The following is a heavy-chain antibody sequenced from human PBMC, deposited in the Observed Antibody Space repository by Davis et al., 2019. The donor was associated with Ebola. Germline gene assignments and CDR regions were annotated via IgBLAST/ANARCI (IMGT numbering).Heavy chain of an antibody. J-gene: IGHJ4*02. CDR3: ATTQWLREFDN. CDR2: IYDQST. D-gene: IGHD6-19*01. Sequence: GESLKISCAASGFIFSRYVMTWVRQVPGKGLEWVSVIYDQSTAYADAVRGRFIISRDKSNNTLYHEMSSLRVDDTAVYYCATTQWLREFDNWGQGTLVTVSS. V-gene: IGHV3-53*05. CDR1: GFIFSRYV.